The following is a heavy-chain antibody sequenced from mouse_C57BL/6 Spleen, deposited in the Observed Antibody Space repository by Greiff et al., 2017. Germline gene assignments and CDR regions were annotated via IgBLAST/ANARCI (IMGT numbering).Heavy chain of an antibody. D-gene: IGHD2-2*01. CDR1: GYTFTSYW. V-gene: IGHV1-7*01. Sequence: QVQLQQSGAELAKPGASVKLSCKASGYTFTSYWMHWVKQRPGQGLAWIGYINPSSGYTKYNQKFKDKATLTADKSSSTADMQLSSLTYEDSAVYYCAGGGYPDYYDMGYWGQGTSVTVSS. CDR3: AGGGYPDYYDMGY. J-gene: IGHJ4*01. CDR2: INPSSGYT.